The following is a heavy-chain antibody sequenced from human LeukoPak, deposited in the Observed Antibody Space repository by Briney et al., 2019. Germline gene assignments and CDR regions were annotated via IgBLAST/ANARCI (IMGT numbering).Heavy chain of an antibody. J-gene: IGHJ6*03. CDR1: GGSFSNYY. Sequence: SETLSLTCAVYGGSFSNYYWRWIRQPPGKGLEWIGEINDSGRTNYNPSLMSRVTVSVDTSKKQFSLRLTSVTATDTAVYYCARRWNYGRNYYIDVWGKGATVSVSS. V-gene: IGHV4-34*01. CDR3: ARRWNYGRNYYIDV. CDR2: INDSGRT. D-gene: IGHD1-7*01.